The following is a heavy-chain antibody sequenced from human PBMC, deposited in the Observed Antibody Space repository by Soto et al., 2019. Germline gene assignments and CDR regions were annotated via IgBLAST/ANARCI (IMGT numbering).Heavy chain of an antibody. CDR2: IIPILGIA. V-gene: IGHV1-69*04. J-gene: IGHJ6*03. D-gene: IGHD2-21*02. CDR1: GGTFSSYT. Sequence: SVKLACKASGGTFSSYTISWVRQAPGQGLEWMGRIIPILGIANYAQNFQGRVTITADKSTRTAYMELSSLRFEDTAVYYCVRDQEDGTARYYYYMDVWGKGTTVTVSS. CDR3: VRDQEDGTARYYYYMDV.